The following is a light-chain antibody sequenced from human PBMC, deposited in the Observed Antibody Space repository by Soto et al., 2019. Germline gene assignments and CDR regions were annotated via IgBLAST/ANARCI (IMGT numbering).Light chain of an antibody. CDR1: QAIGNA. V-gene: IGKV1-17*01. CDR3: LQYNAFPLT. Sequence: DIQMTQSPSSLSASVGDRVTLTCRASQAIGNALSWYQRKLGEAPKRLIFSVSSLQSGVPSRFSGSGSGTEFTLTISGLQPEDLATYYCLQYNAFPLTFGGGTKV. J-gene: IGKJ4*01. CDR2: SVS.